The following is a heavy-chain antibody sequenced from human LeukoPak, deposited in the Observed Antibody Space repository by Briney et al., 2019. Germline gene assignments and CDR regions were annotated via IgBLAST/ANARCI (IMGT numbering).Heavy chain of an antibody. CDR3: ARAMMVVTNLWGVFDY. CDR1: GFSFGSYA. J-gene: IGHJ4*02. V-gene: IGHV3-23*01. D-gene: IGHD3-22*01. CDR2: ISGGGGST. Sequence: GGSLRLSCAASGFSFGSYAMNWVRQAPGKGLEWVSGISGGGGSTYYADSVEGRFTISRDNSKNTLYLQMNSLRAEDTAVYYCARAMMVVTNLWGVFDYWGQGTLVPVSS.